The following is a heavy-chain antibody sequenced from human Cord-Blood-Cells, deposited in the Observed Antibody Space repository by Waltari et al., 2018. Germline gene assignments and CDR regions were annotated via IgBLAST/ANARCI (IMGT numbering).Heavy chain of an antibody. Sequence: EVQLVESGGGLVQPGGSLRLSCAASGFTFSSYSMNWVRQAPGKGLEWVSYISSSSSPIYYADSVKGRFTISRDNAKNSLYLQMNSLRAEDTAVYYCARKYCSSTSCYDAFDIWGQGTMVTVSS. V-gene: IGHV3-48*01. D-gene: IGHD2-2*01. J-gene: IGHJ3*02. CDR1: GFTFSSYS. CDR2: ISSSSSPI. CDR3: ARKYCSSTSCYDAFDI.